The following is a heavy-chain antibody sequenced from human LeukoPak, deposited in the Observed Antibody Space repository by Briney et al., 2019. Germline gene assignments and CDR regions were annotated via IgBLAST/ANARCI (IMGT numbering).Heavy chain of an antibody. CDR1: GFTFSSYI. CDR3: ARDFVPAANTNWFDP. V-gene: IGHV3-21*01. CDR2: ISSSSSYI. Sequence: PGGSLRLSCAASGFTFSSYIMNWVRQAPGKGLEWVTSISSSSSYIYYADSVKGRFTISKDNAKNSLYLQMNSLRAEDTAVYYCARDFVPAANTNWFDPWGHGTLVTVSS. D-gene: IGHD2-2*01. J-gene: IGHJ5*02.